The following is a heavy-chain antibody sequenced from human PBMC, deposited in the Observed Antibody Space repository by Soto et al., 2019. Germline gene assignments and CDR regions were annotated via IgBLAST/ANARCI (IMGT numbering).Heavy chain of an antibody. CDR2: IYWDDDK. CDR1: GFSLSTSGVG. Sequence: QITLKESGPPLVKPTQTLTLTCTFSGFSLSTSGVGVGWIRQPPGKALEWLALIYWDDDKRYSPSLKSRLTITKDTSKNQVVLTMTNMDPVDTATYYCAHSQGVVPAASALDPWGQGTLVTVSS. CDR3: AHSQGVVPAASALDP. D-gene: IGHD2-2*01. J-gene: IGHJ5*02. V-gene: IGHV2-5*02.